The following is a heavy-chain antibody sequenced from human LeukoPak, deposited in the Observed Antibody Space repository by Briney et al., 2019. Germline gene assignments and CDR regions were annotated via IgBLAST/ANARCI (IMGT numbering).Heavy chain of an antibody. Sequence: SETLSLTCTVSGGSISSSNYCWGWIRQPPGKGLEWIGSMYYSGNTDYNPSLKSRVTISVDTSKNQFSLKVNSVTAADTAVYYCARTLGWASSRYPFDGWGQGTLVAVSS. D-gene: IGHD3-16*02. CDR3: ARTLGWASSRYPFDG. V-gene: IGHV4-39*01. J-gene: IGHJ4*02. CDR2: MYYSGNT. CDR1: GGSISSSNYC.